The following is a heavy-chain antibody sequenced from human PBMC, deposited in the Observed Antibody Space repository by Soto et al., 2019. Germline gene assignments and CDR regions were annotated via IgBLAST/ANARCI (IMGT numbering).Heavy chain of an antibody. V-gene: IGHV3-23*01. D-gene: IGHD6-13*01. J-gene: IGHJ4*02. CDR2: ISGSGGST. CDR1: GFTFSSYA. Sequence: GGSLRLSCAASGFTFSSYAMSWVRQAPGKGLEWVSAISGSGGSTYYADSVKGRFTISRDNSKNTLYLQMNSLRAEDTAVYYCANVIGSSSWYSGYWGQGTLVTVSS. CDR3: ANVIGSSSWYSGY.